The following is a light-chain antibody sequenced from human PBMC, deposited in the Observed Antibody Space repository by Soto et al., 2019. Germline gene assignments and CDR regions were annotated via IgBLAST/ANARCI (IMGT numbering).Light chain of an antibody. V-gene: IGKV3-15*01. CDR3: QQYNNWLST. J-gene: IGKJ4*01. CDR2: GAS. CDR1: QSVSSN. Sequence: EIVMTQSPATLSVSPGERATLSCRASQSVSSNLAWYQQKPGQAPRLLIYGASTRAIGIPGRFSGSGSGTELTLTISSLQSEDFAVYYCQQYNNWLSTFGGGTKVEIK.